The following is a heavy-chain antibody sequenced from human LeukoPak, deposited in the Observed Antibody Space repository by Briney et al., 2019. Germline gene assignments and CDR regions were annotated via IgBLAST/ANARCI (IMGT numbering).Heavy chain of an antibody. V-gene: IGHV4-38-2*02. D-gene: IGHD2-2*01. CDR1: GYSISNGYY. CDR2: IYHSGST. J-gene: IGHJ3*02. CDR3: ARVVENALVPVRFDAFDI. Sequence: PSETLSLTCTVSGYSISNGYYWGWIRQPPGKGLEWIGTIYHSGSTYYNPSLKSRVTISVDTSKNQLSLKLSSVTAADTAVYYCARVVENALVPVRFDAFDIWGQGTMVTVSS.